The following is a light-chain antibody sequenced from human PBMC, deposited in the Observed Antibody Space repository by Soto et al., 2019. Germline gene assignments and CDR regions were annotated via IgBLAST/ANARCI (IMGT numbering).Light chain of an antibody. V-gene: IGKV1-39*01. J-gene: IGKJ3*01. Sequence: DIQMTQSPSSLSASVGDRVTITCRASQSIGGYLNWYQQKPGQAPKLLIYGASTLHSGVPSRFTGSGSGTDFTLTISSLEPDDFATFFCQQSYTTPRTFGPGTKVDIK. CDR3: QQSYTTPRT. CDR1: QSIGGY. CDR2: GAS.